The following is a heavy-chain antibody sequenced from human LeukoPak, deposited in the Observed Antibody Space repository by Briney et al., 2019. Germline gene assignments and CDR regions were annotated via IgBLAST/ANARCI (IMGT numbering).Heavy chain of an antibody. J-gene: IGHJ3*02. CDR1: GYTLTELS. CDR3: ARGRGLGITMPVDAFDI. Sequence: ASVKVSCKVSGYTLTELSMHWVRQAPGKGFEWMGGFDPEDGETIYAQKFQGRVTMTEDTSTDTAYMELSSLRSEDTAVYYCARGRGLGITMPVDAFDIWGQGTMVTVSS. V-gene: IGHV1-24*01. CDR2: FDPEDGET. D-gene: IGHD3-10*01.